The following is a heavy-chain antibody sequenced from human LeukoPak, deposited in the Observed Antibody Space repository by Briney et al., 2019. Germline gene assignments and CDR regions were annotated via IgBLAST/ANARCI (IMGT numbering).Heavy chain of an antibody. D-gene: IGHD4-17*01. CDR3: ARGGRGVTTPFDY. CDR2: INPNSGGT. CDR1: GYTFTGYY. Sequence: ASVKVSCKPSGYTFTGYYMHWVRQAPGQGLEWMGWINPNSGGTNYAQKFQGWVTMTRDTSISTAYMELSRLRSDDTAVYYCARGGRGVTTPFDYWGQGTLVTVSS. J-gene: IGHJ4*02. V-gene: IGHV1-2*04.